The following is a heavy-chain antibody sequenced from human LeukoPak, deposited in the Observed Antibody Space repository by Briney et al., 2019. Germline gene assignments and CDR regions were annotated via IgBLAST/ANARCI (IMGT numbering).Heavy chain of an antibody. D-gene: IGHD4-17*01. CDR3: ARGGEAGLAD. CDR1: GASMSSYY. Sequence: PSETLSLTCTVSGASMSSYYWTWLRQPPGNGLEWFGYIYSSGSTNSNPSLKSRVTISVDTLKNQFSLNLSSVTAADTAVYYCARGGEAGLADWGQGTLVTVSS. V-gene: IGHV4-59*01. J-gene: IGHJ4*02. CDR2: IYSSGST.